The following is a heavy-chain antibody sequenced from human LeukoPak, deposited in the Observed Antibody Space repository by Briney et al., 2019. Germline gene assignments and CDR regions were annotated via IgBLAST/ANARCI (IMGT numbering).Heavy chain of an antibody. CDR1: GFTFSSYA. D-gene: IGHD3-9*01. J-gene: IGHJ4*02. CDR2: ISGSGGST. CDR3: AKAEYYDILTGYYDFDY. Sequence: PGGSLRLSCAASGFTFSSYAMSWVRQAPGKGLEWVSAISGSGGSTYYADSVKGRFTISRDNSKNTLYLQMNSLRAEDTAVYHCAKAEYYDILTGYYDFDYWGQGTLVTVSS. V-gene: IGHV3-23*01.